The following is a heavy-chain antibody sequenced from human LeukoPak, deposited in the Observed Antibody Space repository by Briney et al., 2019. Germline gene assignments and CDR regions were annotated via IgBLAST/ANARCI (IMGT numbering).Heavy chain of an antibody. J-gene: IGHJ4*02. CDR2: IYYSGST. D-gene: IGHD4-17*01. V-gene: IGHV4-59*01. Sequence: SETLSLTCTVSGGSISSYYWSWIRQPPGKGLEWIGYIYYSGSTNYNPSLKSRVTISVDTSKNQFSLKLSSVTAADTAVYYCARDRYGDYDYWGQGTLVTVSS. CDR3: ARDRYGDYDY. CDR1: GGSISSYY.